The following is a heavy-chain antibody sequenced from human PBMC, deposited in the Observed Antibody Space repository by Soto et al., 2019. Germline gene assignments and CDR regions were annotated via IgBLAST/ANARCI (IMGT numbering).Heavy chain of an antibody. CDR2: INHGGST. J-gene: IGHJ4*02. Sequence: SETLSLTCAVYCGSFSAYYWSWIRQPPGKGLEWIGEINHGGSTNYNPSLKSRITISLDTPKNQFSLKLNSVTAADTAVYYCARGYGSGSYWAYWGQGTLVTVSS. D-gene: IGHD3-10*01. CDR1: CGSFSAYY. V-gene: IGHV4-34*01. CDR3: ARGYGSGSYWAY.